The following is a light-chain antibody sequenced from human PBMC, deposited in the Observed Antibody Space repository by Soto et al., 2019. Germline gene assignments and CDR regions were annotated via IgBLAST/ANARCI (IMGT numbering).Light chain of an antibody. CDR3: QQYGSSPWT. CDR2: GAS. Sequence: EIVLTQSPGTLSLSPGEGATLSCRASQGVSSSYIAWYQQRPGQTPRLLIYGASNRATGIPDRFSGSGSGADFTLTISRLEPEDFAVYYCQQYGSSPWTFGQGTKVDIK. V-gene: IGKV3-20*01. CDR1: QGVSSSY. J-gene: IGKJ1*01.